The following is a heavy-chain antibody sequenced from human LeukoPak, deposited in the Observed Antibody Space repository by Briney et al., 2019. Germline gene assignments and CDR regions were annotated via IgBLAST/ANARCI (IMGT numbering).Heavy chain of an antibody. CDR1: GFTFSSYA. Sequence: GGSLRLSCAASGFTFSSYAMSWVRQAPGKGLSWVSEISGSGGSTYYADSVKGRFTISKDSSKNTLFLQMNGLRAEDTAVYYCAKDLRVGPNRGYFDCWGQGTLVTVSS. CDR2: ISGSGGST. V-gene: IGHV3-23*01. CDR3: AKDLRVGPNRGYFDC. J-gene: IGHJ4*02. D-gene: IGHD1-26*01.